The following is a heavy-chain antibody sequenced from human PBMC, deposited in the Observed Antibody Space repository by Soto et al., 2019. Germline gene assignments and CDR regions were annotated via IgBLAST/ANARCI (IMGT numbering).Heavy chain of an antibody. CDR1: GASIGSGGW. V-gene: IGHV4-4*02. CDR3: ERNEGWNGPDQ. Sequence: SETLSLTCAVSGASIGSGGWWSWVRQPPGKGLEWIAEIFHDGNTNYSPSLKSRVTISVDKSQNQFSLNVYSVTAADTAVYHCERNEGWNGPDQWGQGNLVTVSS. CDR2: IFHDGNT. J-gene: IGHJ5*02. D-gene: IGHD3-3*01.